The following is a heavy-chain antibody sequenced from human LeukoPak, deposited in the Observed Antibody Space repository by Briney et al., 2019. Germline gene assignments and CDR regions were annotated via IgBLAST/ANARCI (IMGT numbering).Heavy chain of an antibody. CDR2: IWYGGDNE. J-gene: IGHJ4*02. CDR3: ARDGERSFDY. Sequence: GGSLRLSCAASGFTFRNYGMHWVRQAPGKGLEWVAVIWYGGDNENYADSVKGRFTISRDNSKSTLFLHMNNVRVDDTAVYYCARDGERSFDYWGQGTLVTVSS. D-gene: IGHD3-10*01. V-gene: IGHV3-33*01. CDR1: GFTFRNYG.